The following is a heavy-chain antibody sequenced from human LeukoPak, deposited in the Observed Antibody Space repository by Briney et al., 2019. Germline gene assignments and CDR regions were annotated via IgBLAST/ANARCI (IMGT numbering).Heavy chain of an antibody. CDR1: GDSVSSNSAA. CDR2: TYYRSKWYN. Sequence: SQTLSLTFAISGDSVSSNSAAWNWIRQSPSRGLEWLGRTYYRSKWYNDYAVSVKSRITINPDTSKNQFFLQLNSVTPEDTAVYYCARAQYYDFWSDDRGPYYYYYMDVWGKGTTVTVSS. D-gene: IGHD3-3*01. CDR3: ARAQYYDFWSDDRGPYYYYYMDV. V-gene: IGHV6-1*01. J-gene: IGHJ6*03.